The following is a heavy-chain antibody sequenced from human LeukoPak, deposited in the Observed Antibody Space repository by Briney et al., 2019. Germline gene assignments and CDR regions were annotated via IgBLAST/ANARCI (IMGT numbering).Heavy chain of an antibody. J-gene: IGHJ5*02. CDR1: GGTFSSYA. Sequence: GASVKVSCKASGGTFSSYAISWVRQAPGQGLEWMGGIIPIFGTANYAQKFQGRVTITADESTSTVYMELSSLRSEDTAVYYCARDYGSYGVYNWFDPWGQGTLVTVSS. V-gene: IGHV1-69*13. CDR3: ARDYGSYGVYNWFDP. CDR2: IIPIFGTA. D-gene: IGHD1-26*01.